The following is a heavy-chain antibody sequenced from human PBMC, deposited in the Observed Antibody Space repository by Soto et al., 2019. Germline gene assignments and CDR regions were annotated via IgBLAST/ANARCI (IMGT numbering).Heavy chain of an antibody. CDR1: GFTFSSYA. D-gene: IGHD3-16*02. CDR2: ISGSGGST. CDR3: AKSPIWLHLGELSWDDAFDI. Sequence: PGGSLRLSCAASGFTFSSYAMSWVRQAPGKGLEWVSAISGSGGSTYYADSVKGRFTISRDNSKNTLYLQMNSLRAEDTAVYYCAKSPIWLHLGELSWDDAFDIWGQGTMVTVSS. J-gene: IGHJ3*02. V-gene: IGHV3-23*01.